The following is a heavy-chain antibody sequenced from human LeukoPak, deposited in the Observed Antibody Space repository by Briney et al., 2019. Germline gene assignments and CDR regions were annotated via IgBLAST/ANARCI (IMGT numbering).Heavy chain of an antibody. J-gene: IGHJ4*02. D-gene: IGHD2-15*01. CDR2: IYPGDSDT. V-gene: IGHV5-51*01. CDR3: ARQGDCSGGSCYEVDY. CDR1: GYSFTSYW. Sequence: AGESLKISCKGSGYSFTSYWIGWVRQMPGKGLEWMGIIYPGDSDTRYSPSFQGQVTISADKSISTTYLQWSSLKASDTAIYYCARQGDCSGGSCYEVDYWGQGTLVTVSS.